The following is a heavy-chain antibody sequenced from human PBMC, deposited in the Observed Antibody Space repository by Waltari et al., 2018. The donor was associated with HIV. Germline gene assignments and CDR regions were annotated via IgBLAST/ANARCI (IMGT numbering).Heavy chain of an antibody. Sequence: QVQLQESGPGLVKPSETLSLTCSVSGGSISNHYLSWIRQPPGKPLGWIGYMYYNGNTNYTSSRRNRVTMSVDTSKNQFSLNMSSVTAADTAMYYCARGPIMPPGNFYNGFDVWGRGTTVAVSS. J-gene: IGHJ6*02. CDR1: GGSISNHY. CDR3: ARGPIMPPGNFYNGFDV. V-gene: IGHV4-59*11. D-gene: IGHD2-2*01. CDR2: MYYNGNT.